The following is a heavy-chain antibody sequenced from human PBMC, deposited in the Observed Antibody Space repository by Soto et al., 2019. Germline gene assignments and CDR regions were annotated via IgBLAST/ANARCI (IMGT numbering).Heavy chain of an antibody. D-gene: IGHD1-7*01. CDR2: IKQDGSEK. V-gene: IGHV3-7*03. CDR3: ARPPLTGTTDYDYMDV. J-gene: IGHJ6*03. Sequence: GGSLRLSCAASGFTFSSYWMSWVRQAPGKGLEWVANIKQDGSEKYYVDSVKGRFTISRDNAKNSLYLQMNSLRAEDTAVYYCARPPLTGTTDYDYMDVWGKGTTVTVSS. CDR1: GFTFSSYW.